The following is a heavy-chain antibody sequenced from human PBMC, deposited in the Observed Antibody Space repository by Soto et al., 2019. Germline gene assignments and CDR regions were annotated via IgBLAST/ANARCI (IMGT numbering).Heavy chain of an antibody. CDR1: GYTFTSYG. J-gene: IGHJ4*02. V-gene: IGHV1-18*01. CDR2: ISAYNGNT. CDR3: ARDRSYNSDY. D-gene: IGHD3-10*01. Sequence: QVQLVQSGAEVKKPGASVKVSCKASGYTFTSYGISWVRQAPGQGLEWMGWISAYNGNTKYAQKLHGRVTMTTDASMSAAYMELRSLRSDDTVVYYCARDRSYNSDYWGQGTLVTVSS.